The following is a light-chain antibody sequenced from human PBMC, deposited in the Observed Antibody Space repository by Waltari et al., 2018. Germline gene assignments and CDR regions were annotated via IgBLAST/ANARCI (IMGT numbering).Light chain of an antibody. CDR2: DAS. J-gene: IGKJ5*01. Sequence: EVVMTQSPDTLSVSPGGRATLTCRASQSIATNLAWYQQRRGQAPRLLIFDASTRATSSAGRVSGSGSGTEFTLTISSLQSDDSAVYYCQQYNRWPPITFGQGTRLEIK. V-gene: IGKV3-15*01. CDR3: QQYNRWPPIT. CDR1: QSIATN.